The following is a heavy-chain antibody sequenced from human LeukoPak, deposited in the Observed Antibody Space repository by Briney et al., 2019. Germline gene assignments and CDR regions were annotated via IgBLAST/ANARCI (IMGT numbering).Heavy chain of an antibody. V-gene: IGHV5-51*01. D-gene: IGHD6-6*01. J-gene: IGHJ4*02. CDR2: IYPGDSDT. Sequence: GESLKISCKGSGYSFTNYWIGWVRQMPGKGLEWMGIIYPGDSDTRYSPSFQGQVTISADKSISTAYLQWSSLKASDTAMYYCARQYSSSSEGEYFDYWGQRTLVTVSS. CDR3: ARQYSSSSEGEYFDY. CDR1: GYSFTNYW.